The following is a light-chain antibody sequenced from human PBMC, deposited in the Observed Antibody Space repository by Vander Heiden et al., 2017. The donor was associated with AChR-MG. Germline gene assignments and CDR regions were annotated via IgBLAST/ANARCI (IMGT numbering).Light chain of an antibody. CDR3: NSRDSSGVV. Sequence: SSELTQDTAVSVALGPTVRITCQGDSLRSYYASWYQQKPGQAPVLVIYGKNNRPTGIPDRFSGSSSGNTASLTITGAQAEEEADYYCNSRDSSGVVFGGGTKLTVL. J-gene: IGLJ2*01. CDR2: GKN. V-gene: IGLV3-19*01. CDR1: SLRSYY.